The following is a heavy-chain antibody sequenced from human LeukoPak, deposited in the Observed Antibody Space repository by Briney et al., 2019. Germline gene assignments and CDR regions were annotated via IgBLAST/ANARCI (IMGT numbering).Heavy chain of an antibody. CDR1: GYTFTSYD. V-gene: IGHV1-8*01. CDR3: ARDLITMIVGDAFDI. CDR2: MNPNSGNT. D-gene: IGHD3-22*01. J-gene: IGHJ3*02. Sequence: ASVKVSCKASGYTFTSYDINWVRQATGQGLEWMGWMNPNSGNTGYAQKFQGRVTMTRNTSISTAYMELSSLRSDDTAVYYCARDLITMIVGDAFDIWGQGTMVTVSS.